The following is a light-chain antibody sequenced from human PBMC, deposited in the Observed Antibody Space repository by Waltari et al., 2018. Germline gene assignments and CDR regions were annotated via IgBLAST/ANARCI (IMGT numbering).Light chain of an antibody. CDR1: SSNIGNNY. CDR3: AAWDDSVTGEV. Sequence: QSVLTQPPSMSGTPGQRVTISCSGSSSNIGNNYVCWYQQLPGTAPKLFIYNSDQSPSGVPARFSGSTSGTSASLAISGLRSEDDGDYYCAAWDDSVTGEVFGGGTRLTVL. CDR2: NSD. J-gene: IGLJ3*02. V-gene: IGLV1-47*01.